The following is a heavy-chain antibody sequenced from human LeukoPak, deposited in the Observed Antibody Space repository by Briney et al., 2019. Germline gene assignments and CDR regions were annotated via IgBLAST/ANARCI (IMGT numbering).Heavy chain of an antibody. Sequence: GGSLRLSCAASGFTFSSYAMSWVRQAPGKGLEWVLAISGSGGSTYYADSVKGRFTISRDNSKNTLYLQMNSLRAEDTAVYYCAKDLQGRIPAAMLDYWGQGTLVTVSS. J-gene: IGHJ4*02. CDR2: ISGSGGST. V-gene: IGHV3-23*01. D-gene: IGHD2-2*01. CDR3: AKDLQGRIPAAMLDY. CDR1: GFTFSSYA.